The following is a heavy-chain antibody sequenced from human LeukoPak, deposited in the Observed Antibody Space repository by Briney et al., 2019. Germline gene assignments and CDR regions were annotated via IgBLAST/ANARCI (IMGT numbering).Heavy chain of an antibody. CDR3: ARVGRSGWYGVFDY. D-gene: IGHD6-19*01. Sequence: PSETLSLTCAVSGASITIPDYYWGWIRLPPGKGLEWIGTISHTGTTYYNPSLQSRVSIFVDKSRNQFSLKLSSVTAADTAVYYCARVGRSGWYGVFDYWGQGTLVTVSS. J-gene: IGHJ4*02. CDR2: ISHTGTT. CDR1: GASITIPDYY. V-gene: IGHV4-39*01.